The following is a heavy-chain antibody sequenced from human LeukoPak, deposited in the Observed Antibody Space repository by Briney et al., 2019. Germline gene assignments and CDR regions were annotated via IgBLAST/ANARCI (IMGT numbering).Heavy chain of an antibody. V-gene: IGHV3-23*01. J-gene: IGHJ4*02. CDR1: GFTFSSYA. CDR3: ARDVWDGDYRYFDY. Sequence: TGGSLRLSCAASGFTFSSYAMSWVRQAPGKGLEWVSAISGSGGSTYYADSVKGRITISRDNSKNTLYLQMNSLRAEDTAMYYCARDVWDGDYRYFDYWGQGTLVTVSS. D-gene: IGHD4-17*01. CDR2: ISGSGGST.